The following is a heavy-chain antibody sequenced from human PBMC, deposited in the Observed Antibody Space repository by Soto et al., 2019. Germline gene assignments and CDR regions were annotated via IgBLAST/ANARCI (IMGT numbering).Heavy chain of an antibody. CDR3: ARGLPVGGHHFDP. CDR1: GFTFSSYD. J-gene: IGHJ5*02. D-gene: IGHD2-21*01. V-gene: IGHV3-13*01. Sequence: GGSLRLSCAASGFTFSSYDMHWIPQATGKGLEWVSAIGTGGDTYYPGSVKVRFTITSENAKNSLYLQMNSLRAGDTAVYYCARGLPVGGHHFDPWVQGTLVTVSS. CDR2: IGTGGDT.